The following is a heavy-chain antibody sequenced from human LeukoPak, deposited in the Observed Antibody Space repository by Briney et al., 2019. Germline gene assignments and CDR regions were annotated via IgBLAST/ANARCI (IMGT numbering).Heavy chain of an antibody. V-gene: IGHV4-61*01. J-gene: IGHJ4*02. Sequence: SETLSLTCTVSGGSVSSGSYYWSWIRQPPGKGLEWIGYIYYSGSTNYNPSLKSRVTISVDTSRNQFSLKLSSVTAAATAVYYCARVPSSQQLDFDYWGQGTLVTVSS. CDR1: GGSVSSGSYY. CDR3: ARVPSSQQLDFDY. D-gene: IGHD6-13*01. CDR2: IYYSGST.